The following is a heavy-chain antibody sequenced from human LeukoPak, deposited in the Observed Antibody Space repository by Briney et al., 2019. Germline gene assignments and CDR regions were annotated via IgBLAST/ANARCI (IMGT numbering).Heavy chain of an antibody. D-gene: IGHD4-11*01. J-gene: IGHJ5*02. V-gene: IGHV1-2*02. CDR2: INPNSGGT. CDR1: GYTFTDYY. Sequence: ASVTVSCKASGYTFTDYYMHWVRQAPGQGLEWMGWINPNSGGTNYAQKFQGRVTMTRDTSISTAYMELSRLRSDDTAVYYCAGGGYSNYWFDPWGQGTLVTVSS. CDR3: AGGGYSNYWFDP.